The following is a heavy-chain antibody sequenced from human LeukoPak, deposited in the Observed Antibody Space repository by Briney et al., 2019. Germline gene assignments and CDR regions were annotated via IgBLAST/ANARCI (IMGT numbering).Heavy chain of an antibody. V-gene: IGHV3-66*01. CDR2: IYSGGST. CDR1: GFTVSSNY. J-gene: IGHJ6*02. CDR3: ARDPPYYRMDV. Sequence: PGGSLRLSCAASGFTVSSNYMIWVRQAPGKGLEWVSVIYSGGSTYYADSVKGRFTISRDNSKNTLFLQMNSLRAEDTAVYYCARDPPYYRMDVWGQGTTVTVSS.